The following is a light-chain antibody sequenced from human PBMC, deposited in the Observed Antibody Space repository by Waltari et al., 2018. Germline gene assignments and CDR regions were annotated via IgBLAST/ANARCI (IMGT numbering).Light chain of an antibody. CDR1: TSDVGSYDL. CDR2: EVF. CDR3: CSYVGRGTYV. J-gene: IGLJ1*01. Sequence: QSALTQPASVSGTPGQSITISCSGTTSDVGSYDLVSWYQQHPGEAPKLLICEVFKRPPDTSSRFSGAKSGSTASLTISGLQPEDEADYYCCSYVGRGTYVFGSGTKVTVL. V-gene: IGLV2-23*02.